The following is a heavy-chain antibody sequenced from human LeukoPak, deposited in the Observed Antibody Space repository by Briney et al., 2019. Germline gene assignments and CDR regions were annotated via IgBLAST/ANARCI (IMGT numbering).Heavy chain of an antibody. CDR3: AILAPEPLDY. J-gene: IGHJ4*02. Sequence: SETLSLICAVYGGSFSGYYWSWIRQPPGKGLEWISDNNHSRSTNYNPSLKSRVTISIDTSKDQFSLKLRSVTAADTAVYYCAILAPEPLDYWGQGTLVTVSS. CDR2: NNHSRST. D-gene: IGHD1-14*01. CDR1: GGSFSGYY. V-gene: IGHV4-34*01.